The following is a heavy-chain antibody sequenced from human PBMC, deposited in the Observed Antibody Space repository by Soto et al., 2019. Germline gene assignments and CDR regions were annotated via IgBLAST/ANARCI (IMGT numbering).Heavy chain of an antibody. D-gene: IGHD1-26*01. CDR2: IIPIFGTA. CDR1: GGTFSSYV. V-gene: IGHV1-69*06. J-gene: IGHJ5*02. Sequence: QVQLVQSGAEVKKPGSSVQVSCKASGGTFSSYVVRWVRQAPGQGLEWVGGIIPIFGTANYAQKFQGRVTITADKSTSTVYMELSSLRSDDTAVYYCASGEHNWFDPWGQGTLVTVSS. CDR3: ASGEHNWFDP.